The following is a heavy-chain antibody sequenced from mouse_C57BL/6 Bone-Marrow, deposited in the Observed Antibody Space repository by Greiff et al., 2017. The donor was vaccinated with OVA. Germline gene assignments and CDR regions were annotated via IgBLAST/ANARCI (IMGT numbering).Heavy chain of an antibody. V-gene: IGHV2-6-1*01. CDR1: GFSLTSYG. CDR3: ARQVYGNYFFYAMDY. J-gene: IGHJ4*01. Sequence: VMLVESGPGLVAPSQSLSITCTVSGFSLTSYGVHWVRQPPGKGLEWLVVIWSDGSTTYNSALKSRLSISKDNSKSQGFLKMNSRQTDDTAMYYCARQVYGNYFFYAMDYWGQGTSVTVSS. D-gene: IGHD2-1*01. CDR2: IWSDGST.